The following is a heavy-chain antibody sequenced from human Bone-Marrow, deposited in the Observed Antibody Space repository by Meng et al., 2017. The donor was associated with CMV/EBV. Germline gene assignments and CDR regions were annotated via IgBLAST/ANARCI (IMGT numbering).Heavy chain of an antibody. J-gene: IGHJ4*02. CDR3: ARDRNRDGYNSPLHY. CDR1: GYTLTELS. D-gene: IGHD5-24*01. V-gene: IGHV1-24*01. CDR2: FDPEDGET. Sequence: ASVKVSCKVSGYTLTELSRHWVRQAPGKGLEWMGGFDPEDGETIYAQKFQGRVTMTRDTSISTAYMELSRLRSDDTAVYYCARDRNRDGYNSPLHYWGQGTLVTVSS.